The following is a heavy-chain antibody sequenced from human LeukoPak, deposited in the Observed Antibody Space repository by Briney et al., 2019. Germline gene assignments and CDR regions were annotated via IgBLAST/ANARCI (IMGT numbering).Heavy chain of an antibody. J-gene: IGHJ4*02. CDR3: TRAGRISGDYFDY. V-gene: IGHV3-49*04. CDR2: IRTNTYGGTT. CDR1: GFTFGDSP. D-gene: IGHD6-25*01. Sequence: TGGSLRLSCTASGFTFGDSPMTWVRQAPGKGLEWVGYIRTNTYGGTTEHAASVKGRFTISRDDSNSIAYLQMNSLKTEDTAVDYCTRAGRISGDYFDYWGQGALVTVSS.